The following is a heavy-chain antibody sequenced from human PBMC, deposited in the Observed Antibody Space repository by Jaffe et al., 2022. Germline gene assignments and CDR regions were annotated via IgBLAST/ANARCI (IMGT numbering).Heavy chain of an antibody. V-gene: IGHV3-48*03. J-gene: IGHJ4*02. D-gene: IGHD5-12*01. CDR1: GFTFSSYE. CDR2: ISSSGSTI. CDR3: ATHSIVATIEEAGCFDY. Sequence: EVQLVESGGGLVQPGGSLRLSCAASGFTFSSYEMNWVRQAPGKGLEWVSYISSSGSTIYYADSVKGRFTISRDNAKNSLYLQMNSLRAEDTAVYYCATHSIVATIEEAGCFDYWGQGTLVTVSS.